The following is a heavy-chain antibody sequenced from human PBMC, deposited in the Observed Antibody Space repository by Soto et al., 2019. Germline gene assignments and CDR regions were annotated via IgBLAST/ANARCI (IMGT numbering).Heavy chain of an antibody. V-gene: IGHV3-48*03. CDR3: ARDDYYDTADFDY. J-gene: IGHJ4*02. Sequence: EVQLVESGGGLVQPGGSLRLSCAASGFTFSSYEMNWVRQAPGKGLEWVSYISSSGSTIYYADSVKGRFTISRDNAKNSLYLQMNSLRAEDTAVYYCARDDYYDTADFDYWGQGTLVTVSS. CDR1: GFTFSSYE. CDR2: ISSSGSTI. D-gene: IGHD3-22*01.